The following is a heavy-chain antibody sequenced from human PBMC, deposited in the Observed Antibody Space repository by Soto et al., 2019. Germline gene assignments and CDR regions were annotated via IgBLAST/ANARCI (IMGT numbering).Heavy chain of an antibody. D-gene: IGHD4-17*01. CDR1: GGSISGGDYS. J-gene: IGHJ4*02. CDR2: IWSAERI. V-gene: IGHV4-30-2*01. CDR3: ARASGDYGNYFFDS. Sequence: SETLSLTCSVSGGSISGGDYSWSWIRQTPSKGLELIGYIWSAERIFSSPSLRSRVIISADRSKNQISLRLTSVTPADTAVYYCARASGDYGNYFFDSWGQGILVTVSS.